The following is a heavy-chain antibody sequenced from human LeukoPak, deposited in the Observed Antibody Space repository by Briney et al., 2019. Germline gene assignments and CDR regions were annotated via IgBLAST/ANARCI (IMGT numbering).Heavy chain of an antibody. D-gene: IGHD3-10*01. CDR3: ARDLGPSRGFDY. CDR2: VFYTGST. V-gene: IGHV4-59*01. Sequence: TSETLSLTCTVSGGSISSYYWSWIRQPPGKGLEWIGYVFYTGSTTYNPSLKSRLTISVDTSKSQFSLKLNSVTAADTAVYYCARDLGPSRGFDYWGRGTLVTVSS. J-gene: IGHJ4*02. CDR1: GGSISSYY.